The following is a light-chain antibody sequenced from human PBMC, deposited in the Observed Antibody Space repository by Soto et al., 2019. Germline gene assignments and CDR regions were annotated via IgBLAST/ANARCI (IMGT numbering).Light chain of an antibody. CDR2: KAS. CDR1: QSISSW. CDR3: QQYNSYPS. V-gene: IGKV1-5*03. J-gene: IGKJ4*01. Sequence: DIQMTQSPSTLSASVGDRVTITCRASQSISSWLAWYQQKPGKAPKLLIYKASSLESGVPSRFSGSGSGTEFNLTISSLQPEDFATYYCQQYNSYPSFGGGTKVEIK.